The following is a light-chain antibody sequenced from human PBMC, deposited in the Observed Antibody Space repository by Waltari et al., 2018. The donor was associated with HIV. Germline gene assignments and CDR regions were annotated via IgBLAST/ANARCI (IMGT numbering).Light chain of an antibody. V-gene: IGKV1-39*01. J-gene: IGKJ1*01. CDR3: QQSYTTPRT. CDR1: QHIDTY. CDR2: AAS. Sequence: DIQLTQSPSSLPASVGDRVTIPCRSSQHIDTYVDWFQQNPGKAPKLLTFAASTLQDGVPSRFTGSRFGTDFILTITNLQPEDLATYFCQQSYTTPRTFGQGTRVEI.